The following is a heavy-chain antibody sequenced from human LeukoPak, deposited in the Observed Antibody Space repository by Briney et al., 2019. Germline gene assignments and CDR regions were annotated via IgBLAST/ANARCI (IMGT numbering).Heavy chain of an antibody. J-gene: IGHJ4*02. V-gene: IGHV3-30*02. CDR3: TKDMSKQDYYFDY. CDR2: IRYDGSNK. CDR1: GFTFSSYG. Sequence: GGSLRLSCAASGFTFSSYGMHWVRQAPGKGLEWVAFIRYDGSNKYYADSVKGRFTISRDNAKNFLYLQMNSLRAEDTAFYYCTKDMSKQDYYFDYWGQGTLVTVSA. D-gene: IGHD4/OR15-4a*01.